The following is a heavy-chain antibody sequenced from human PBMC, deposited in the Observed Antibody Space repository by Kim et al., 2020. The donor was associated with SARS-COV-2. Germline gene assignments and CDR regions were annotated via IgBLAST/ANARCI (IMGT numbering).Heavy chain of an antibody. Sequence: GGSLRLSCTASGFTFGDYAMTWVRQAPGKGLEWVSFIRSTAYGGATEYAASVKGRFTISRDDSKSIAYLQMSSLKTEDTAVYYCARVRSGRARMVYIYYGLDVWGQGTTVTVSS. D-gene: IGHD2-8*01. V-gene: IGHV3-49*04. CDR1: GFTFGDYA. CDR3: ARVRSGRARMVYIYYGLDV. J-gene: IGHJ6*02. CDR2: IRSTAYGGAT.